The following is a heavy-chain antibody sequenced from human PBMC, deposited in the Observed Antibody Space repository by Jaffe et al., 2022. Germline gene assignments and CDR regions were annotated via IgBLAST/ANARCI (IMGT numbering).Heavy chain of an antibody. J-gene: IGHJ5*02. Sequence: EVQLVESGGGLVQPGGSLRLSCAASGFTFSSYSMNWVRQAPGKGLEWVSYISSSSSTIYYADSVKGRFTISRDNAKNSLYLQMNSLRAEDTAVYYCARDPSVGGLPYGLNWFDPWGQGTLVTVSS. D-gene: IGHD4-17*01. CDR1: GFTFSSYS. V-gene: IGHV3-48*01. CDR3: ARDPSVGGLPYGLNWFDP. CDR2: ISSSSSTI.